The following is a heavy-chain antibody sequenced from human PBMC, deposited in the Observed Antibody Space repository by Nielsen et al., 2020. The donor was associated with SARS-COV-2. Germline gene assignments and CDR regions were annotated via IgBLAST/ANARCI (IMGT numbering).Heavy chain of an antibody. D-gene: IGHD3-10*01. CDR3: AEGNYYGSGSLDV. V-gene: IGHV3-11*01. CDR1: GFTFSDYY. CDR2: ITSGGSAV. Sequence: GESLKISCAASGFTFSDYYMSWIHQAPGKGLEWVSYITSGGSAVYYADSVKGRFTISRDNAKNSLYLHMNSLRPEDTALYYCAEGNYYGSGSLDVWGQGTTVTVSS. J-gene: IGHJ6*02.